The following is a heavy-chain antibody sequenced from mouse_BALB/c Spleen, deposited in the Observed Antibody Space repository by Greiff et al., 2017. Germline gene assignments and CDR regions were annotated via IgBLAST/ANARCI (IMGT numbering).Heavy chain of an antibody. CDR1: GYTFTSYY. CDR2: INPSNGGT. J-gene: IGHJ1*01. D-gene: IGHD1-1*01. V-gene: IGHV1S81*02. CDR3: TRRGYYYGSSYFFDV. Sequence: QVQLQQPGAELVKPGASVKLSCKASGYTFTSYYMYWVKQRPGQGLEWIGGINPSNGGTNFNEKFKSKATLTLDKSSSTAYMQLSSLTSEDSAVYYCTRRGYYYGSSYFFDVWGAGTTVTVSS.